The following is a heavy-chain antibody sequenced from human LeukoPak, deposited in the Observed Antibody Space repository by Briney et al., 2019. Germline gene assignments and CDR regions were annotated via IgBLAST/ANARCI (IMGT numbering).Heavy chain of an antibody. Sequence: SETLSLTCTVSGGSISSSRYYWGWIRQPPGKGLEWIGSIDYSGSTYYTPSLKSRVTILVDTSENQFSLKLSSVTAADTAVYYCAREDLGGDCYYYYYIDVWGQGTTVIVSS. J-gene: IGHJ6*03. D-gene: IGHD2-21*02. CDR2: IDYSGST. CDR1: GGSISSSRYY. CDR3: AREDLGGDCYYYYYIDV. V-gene: IGHV4-39*07.